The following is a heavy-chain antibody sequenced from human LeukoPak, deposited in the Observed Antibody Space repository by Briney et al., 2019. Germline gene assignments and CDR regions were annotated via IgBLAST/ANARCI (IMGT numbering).Heavy chain of an antibody. Sequence: SETLSLTCAVYGGPFSDYYWSWIRQPPGKGLEWIGKIDHSGSTNYSPSLKSRVTISIDTSKNQFSLKLNSMTAADTAVYYCARGEGARDGYNYAGPFYFDYWGHGTLVTVSS. CDR3: ARGEGARDGYNYAGPFYFDY. CDR1: GGPFSDYY. CDR2: IDHSGST. J-gene: IGHJ4*01. V-gene: IGHV4-34*01. D-gene: IGHD5-24*01.